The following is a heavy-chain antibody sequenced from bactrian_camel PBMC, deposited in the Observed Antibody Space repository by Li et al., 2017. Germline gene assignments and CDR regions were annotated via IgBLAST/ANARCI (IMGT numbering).Heavy chain of an antibody. V-gene: IGHV3S1*01. CDR1: GFTGSRYC. Sequence: VQLVESGGGSVQAGGSVRLSCAASGFTGSRYCVAWFRQVPGKEREGVAAAHQRGGTTYYADSVKGRFTISQDNAKNTMYLQMNSLNVEDTATYYCAASCRGRLSSLEFDYGGQGTQVTVS. J-gene: IGHJ6*01. CDR2: AHQRGGTT. D-gene: IGHD5*01. CDR3: AASCRGRLSSLEFDY.